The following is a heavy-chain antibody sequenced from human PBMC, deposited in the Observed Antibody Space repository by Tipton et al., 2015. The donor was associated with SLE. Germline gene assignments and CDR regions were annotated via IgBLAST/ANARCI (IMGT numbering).Heavy chain of an antibody. V-gene: IGHV4-39*01. CDR2: IHNSGRT. Sequence: TLSLTCAVSGGSISSSSHYWGCVRQPPGKGLEWIGAIHNSGRTYYNPSLKSRVTISVDTSKNQFSLKLTSVTAADTAVYYCARQGDYGCNSIFWYLELWGRGTLVTVPP. CDR3: ARQGDYGCNSIFWYLEL. D-gene: IGHD4-23*01. CDR1: GGSISSSSHY. J-gene: IGHJ2*01.